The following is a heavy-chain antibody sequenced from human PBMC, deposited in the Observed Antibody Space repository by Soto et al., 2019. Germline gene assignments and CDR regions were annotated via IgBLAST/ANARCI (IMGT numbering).Heavy chain of an antibody. D-gene: IGHD2-2*01. J-gene: IGHJ4*02. V-gene: IGHV3-23*01. Sequence: PGWSLRLCWAASGITFSTDFMSWVRQAPGKGLEWVANISDSGSSIYYADSVKGRFTISRDNSKNTLYLQMNSLRAEDTAVYYCVEGMEYPDYWGQGTLVTVSS. CDR2: ISDSGSSI. CDR3: VEGMEYPDY. CDR1: GITFSTDF.